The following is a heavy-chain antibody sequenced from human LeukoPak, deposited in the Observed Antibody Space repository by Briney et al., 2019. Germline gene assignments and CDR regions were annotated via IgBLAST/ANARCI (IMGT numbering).Heavy chain of an antibody. CDR2: IYYSGST. J-gene: IGHJ5*02. Sequence: PSETLSLTCTVSGGSISSSSYYWGWIRQLPGKGLEWIGSIYYSGSTYYNPSLKSRVTISVDTSKNQFSLKLSSVTAADTVVYYCASSRGWFDPWGQGTLVTVSS. V-gene: IGHV4-39*01. CDR1: GGSISSSSYY. CDR3: ASSRGWFDP. D-gene: IGHD3-10*01.